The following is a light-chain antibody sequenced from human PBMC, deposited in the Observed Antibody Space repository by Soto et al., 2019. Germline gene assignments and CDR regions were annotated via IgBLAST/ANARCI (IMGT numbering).Light chain of an antibody. V-gene: IGKV3-20*01. Sequence: ETVLTQSPGTLSLSPGERATLFCRASQSVSSSYLAWYQQKPGQAPRLLIYGASSRATGIPDRFSGSGSGTDFTLTISILEPEDSAVYYCQQHGSSPPSWTFGQGTKVEIK. CDR3: QQHGSSPPSWT. CDR2: GAS. J-gene: IGKJ1*01. CDR1: QSVSSSY.